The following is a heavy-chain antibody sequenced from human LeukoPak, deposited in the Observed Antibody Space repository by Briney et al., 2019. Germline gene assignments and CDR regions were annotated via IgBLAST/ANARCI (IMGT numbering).Heavy chain of an antibody. CDR1: GFTFCSYL. D-gene: IGHD3-22*01. V-gene: IGHV3-74*01. CDR3: ARDEENYYDSSGYVH. J-gene: IGHJ4*02. Sequence: TVGSLSLSCAASGFTFCSYLMHWVRQAPGKGLVWVSRINSDGSSTSYADSVKGRFTISRDHAKNTLYLQMNSLRPEHTPVYYCARDEENYYDSSGYVHWGQGTLVTVPS. CDR2: INSDGSST.